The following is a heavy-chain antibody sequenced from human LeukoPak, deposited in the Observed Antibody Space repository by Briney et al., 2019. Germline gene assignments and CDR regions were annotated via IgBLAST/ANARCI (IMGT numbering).Heavy chain of an antibody. CDR2: IYYSGST. CDR3: ARLFRGVHIDY. V-gene: IGHV4-39*01. J-gene: IGHJ4*02. Sequence: SETLALPCTVSGGSISSSSYYWGWIRQPPGKGLEWIGRIYYSGSTYYNPSLKSRVTISVDTSKNQFSQKLSSVTAADTAVYYCARLFRGVHIDYWGQGTLVTVSS. CDR1: GGSISSSSYY. D-gene: IGHD3-10*01.